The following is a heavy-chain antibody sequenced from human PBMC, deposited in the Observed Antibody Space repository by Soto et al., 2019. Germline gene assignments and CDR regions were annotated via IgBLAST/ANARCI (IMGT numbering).Heavy chain of an antibody. J-gene: IGHJ4*02. CDR2: ISSTTNYI. V-gene: IGHV3-21*01. Sequence: EVQLVESGGGLVKPGGALGLSCAASGFTFTRYSMNWVRQAPGKRLEWVSSISSTTNYIYYADSMKGRFTASRDNAKYSVYLEMNSLSAEDTAVYYCARESEDLTSNFDYWGQGTLVTVS. CDR1: GFTFTRYS. CDR3: ARESEDLTSNFDY.